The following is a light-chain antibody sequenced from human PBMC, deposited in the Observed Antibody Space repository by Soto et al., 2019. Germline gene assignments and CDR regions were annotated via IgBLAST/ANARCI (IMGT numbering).Light chain of an antibody. Sequence: IQMTQSPSSLSASVGDRVTITCLASQAIRNDLGWYQQKPGKAPKLLIYKASTLKSGVPSRFSGSGSGTEFTLTISSLQPDDFAAFYCQHYNSYSEAFGQGTKVDIK. V-gene: IGKV1-5*03. CDR1: QAIRND. CDR3: QHYNSYSEA. CDR2: KAS. J-gene: IGKJ1*01.